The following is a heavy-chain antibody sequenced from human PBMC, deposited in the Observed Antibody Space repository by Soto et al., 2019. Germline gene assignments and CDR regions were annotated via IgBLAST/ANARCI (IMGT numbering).Heavy chain of an antibody. V-gene: IGHV3-9*01. Sequence: EVQLVESGGGLVQPGRSLRLSCAASGFTFDDYAMHWVRQAPGKGLEWVSGISWNSGSIGYADSVKGRFTISRDNAKNSLYLQMNSLRAEDTALYYCVKDPRRGATVTTSYYFDYWGQGTLVTVSS. CDR1: GFTFDDYA. D-gene: IGHD4-17*01. CDR2: ISWNSGSI. CDR3: VKDPRRGATVTTSYYFDY. J-gene: IGHJ4*02.